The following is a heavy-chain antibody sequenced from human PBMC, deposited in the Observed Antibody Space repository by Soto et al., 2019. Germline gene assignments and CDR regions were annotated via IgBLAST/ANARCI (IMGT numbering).Heavy chain of an antibody. D-gene: IGHD6-6*01. CDR1: GFTFSSYG. CDR2: IWYDGSNK. Sequence: QVQLVESGGGVVQPGRSLGLSCTTSGFTFSSYGMHWVRQAPGKGLAWVGVIWYDGSNKYYEDSVKGRFTISRYDSKNALYMHMSSLGAEDTAVYYCARDPALSYSSWSIETRWFDPWGQGTLVTVSS. V-gene: IGHV3-33*01. CDR3: ARDPALSYSSWSIETRWFDP. J-gene: IGHJ5*02.